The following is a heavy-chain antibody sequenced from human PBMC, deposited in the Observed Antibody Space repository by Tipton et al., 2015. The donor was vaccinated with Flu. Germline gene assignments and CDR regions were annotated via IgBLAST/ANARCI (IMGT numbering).Heavy chain of an antibody. V-gene: IGHV4-31*03. J-gene: IGHJ4*02. Sequence: LTCTVSGGSISSEDFYWSWIRQHPGRGLEWIGYIYNSGITYYKPSLSSRVVISLDTSKNQFYLRLSSVTAADTAVYYCARGATRRPFSGYDYTGYWGQGTLVTVSS. CDR3: ARGATRRPFSGYDYTGY. CDR2: IYNSGIT. D-gene: IGHD5-12*01. CDR1: GGSISSEDFY.